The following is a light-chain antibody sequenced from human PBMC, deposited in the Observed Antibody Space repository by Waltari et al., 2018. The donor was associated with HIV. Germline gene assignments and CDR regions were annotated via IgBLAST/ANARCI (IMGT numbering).Light chain of an antibody. CDR2: AAS. Sequence: DVRMTQSPSSLSASLGDRVTINCRASQNINRNLNWYKHKAGQAPKVLIYAASNLQTGVQSRFSGSGSGTDFTLTISSLQPEDFATYYCQQTYGTPRTFGGGTQVVI. CDR1: QNINRN. CDR3: QQTYGTPRT. V-gene: IGKV1-39*01. J-gene: IGKJ4*01.